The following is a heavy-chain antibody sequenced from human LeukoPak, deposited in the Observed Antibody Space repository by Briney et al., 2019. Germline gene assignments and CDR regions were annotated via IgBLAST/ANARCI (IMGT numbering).Heavy chain of an antibody. CDR2: INPNSGGT. Sequence: ASVKVSCKASGYTFTGYYRHWVRQAPGQGLEWMGWINPNSGGTNYAQKFQGRVTMTRDTSISTAYMELSRLRSADTAVYYCAVSSSWYLDAFDIWGQGTMVTVSS. CDR1: GYTFTGYY. V-gene: IGHV1-2*02. D-gene: IGHD6-13*01. CDR3: AVSSSWYLDAFDI. J-gene: IGHJ3*02.